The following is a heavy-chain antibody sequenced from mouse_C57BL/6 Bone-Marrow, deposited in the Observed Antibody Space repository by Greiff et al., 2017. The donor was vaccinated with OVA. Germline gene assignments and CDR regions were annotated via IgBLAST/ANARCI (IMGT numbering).Heavy chain of an antibody. CDR2: IYPRSGNT. Sequence: QVHVKQSGAELARPGASVKLSCKASGYTFTSYGISWVKQRTGQGLEWIGEIYPRSGNTYYNEKFKGKATLTADKSSSTAYMELRSLTYEDAAVYCCAQQLRLPLDYWGQGTLVTGSA. V-gene: IGHV1-81*01. J-gene: IGHJ3*01. CDR3: AQQLRLPLDY. CDR1: GYTFTSYG. D-gene: IGHD3-2*02.